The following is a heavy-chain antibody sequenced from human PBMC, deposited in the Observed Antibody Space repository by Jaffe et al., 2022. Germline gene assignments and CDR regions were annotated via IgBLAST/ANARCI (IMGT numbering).Heavy chain of an antibody. CDR1: GYTFTSYD. V-gene: IGHV1-8*01. J-gene: IGHJ6*03. CDR3: ARGETYYDILTGYSWKYYYYYMDV. D-gene: IGHD3-9*01. Sequence: QVQLVQSGAEVKKPGASVKVSCKASGYTFTSYDINWVRQATGQGLEWMGWMNPNSGNTGYAQKFQGRVTMTRNTSISTAYMELSSLRSEDTAVYYCARGETYYDILTGYSWKYYYYYMDVWGKGTTVTVSS. CDR2: MNPNSGNT.